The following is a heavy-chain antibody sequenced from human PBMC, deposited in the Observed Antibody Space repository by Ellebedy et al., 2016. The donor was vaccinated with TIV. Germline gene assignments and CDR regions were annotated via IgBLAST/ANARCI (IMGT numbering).Heavy chain of an antibody. CDR2: VWYDGSKT. Sequence: PGGSLRLSCAASGFAFSSYGMHWVRQSPGKGLEWVAVVWYDGSKTNYADSVRGRFTISRDSFKNMVYLQMNSLRAEDTAVYYCASDCDTSGHLSWFDPWGQGTLVSVSS. V-gene: IGHV3-33*01. J-gene: IGHJ5*02. CDR3: ASDCDTSGHLSWFDP. CDR1: GFAFSSYG. D-gene: IGHD3-22*01.